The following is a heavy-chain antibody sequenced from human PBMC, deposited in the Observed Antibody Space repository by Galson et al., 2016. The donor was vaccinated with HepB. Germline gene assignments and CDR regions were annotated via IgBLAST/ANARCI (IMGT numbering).Heavy chain of an antibody. J-gene: IGHJ5*02. CDR3: AKGNIVQVPAAPYA. V-gene: IGHV3-23*01. D-gene: IGHD2-2*01. CDR2: ISGSGDTT. CDR1: GXTFSYST. Sequence: RLSCAASGXTFSYSTMKWVRQAPGKGLEWVSSISGSGDTTYDADAVRGRLTISRDNSRNTLSLQMDSLRAEDSAIYYCAKGNIVQVPAAPYAWGQGALVTVSS.